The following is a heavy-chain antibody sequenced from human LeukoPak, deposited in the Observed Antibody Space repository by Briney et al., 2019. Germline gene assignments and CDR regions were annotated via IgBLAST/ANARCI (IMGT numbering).Heavy chain of an antibody. V-gene: IGHV3-30*02. CDR2: IRYGASKE. CDR3: AKSRAPTADPDAFDI. CDR1: GFTFSNYG. J-gene: IGHJ3*02. Sequence: GGSLRLSCVASGFTFSNYGIHWVRQAPGKGLEWVAFIRYGASKEYYADSVKGQFTISRDNSKRSLYLQLNSLKPEDTAVYYCAKSRAPTADPDAFDIWGQGTMVTVSS. D-gene: IGHD1-14*01.